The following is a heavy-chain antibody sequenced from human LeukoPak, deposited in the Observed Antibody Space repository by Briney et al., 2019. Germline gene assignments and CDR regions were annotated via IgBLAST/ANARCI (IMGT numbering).Heavy chain of an antibody. CDR3: ARATSVGYDFWSGYPTINDY. D-gene: IGHD3-3*01. CDR1: GYTFTSYG. CDR2: ISAYNGNT. J-gene: IGHJ4*02. Sequence: ASVKVSCKASGYTFTSYGISWVRQAPGQGLEWMGWISAYNGNTNYAQKLLGRVTMTTDTSTSTAYMELRSLRSDDTAVYYCARATSVGYDFWSGYPTINDYWGQGTLVTVSS. V-gene: IGHV1-18*01.